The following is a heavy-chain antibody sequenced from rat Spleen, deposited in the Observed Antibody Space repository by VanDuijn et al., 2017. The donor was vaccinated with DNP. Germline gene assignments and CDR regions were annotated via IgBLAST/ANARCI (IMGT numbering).Heavy chain of an antibody. V-gene: IGHV2-72*01. D-gene: IGHD3-1*01. CDR1: GFPLSSNG. CDR3: ARHVDPGWFVH. Sequence: QVQLKESGPGLVQPSQTLSLTCTVSGFPLSSNGVGWIRQPLGKGLVWMGTIWAGGSTNYNSAVESRLSISRDTSKNQVFLKMNSLQPEDTGTYYGARHVDPGWFVHWGQGTLVTVSS. CDR2: IWAGGST. J-gene: IGHJ3*01.